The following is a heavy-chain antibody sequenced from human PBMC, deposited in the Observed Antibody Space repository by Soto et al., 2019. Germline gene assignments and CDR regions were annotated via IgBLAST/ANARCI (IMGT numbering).Heavy chain of an antibody. V-gene: IGHV3-23*01. J-gene: IGHJ4*02. Sequence: GGSLRLSCAASGFIFSTYGMSWVRQAPGKGLEWVSSITSAGSTYYADSVKGRFTLSGDNAKNTLYLQMNSLRVEDTAVYYCEFSYWPVGNFWGQGTLVTVSS. CDR3: EFSYWPVGNF. CDR2: ITSAGST. D-gene: IGHD1-26*01. CDR1: GFIFSTYG.